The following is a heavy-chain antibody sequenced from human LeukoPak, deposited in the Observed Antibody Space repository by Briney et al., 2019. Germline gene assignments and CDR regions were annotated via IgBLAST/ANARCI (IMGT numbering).Heavy chain of an antibody. CDR2: INHSGST. CDR3: ARALIRITGTEPPDY. Sequence: SETLSLTCAAYGGSFSGYYWSWIRQPPGKGLEWIGEINHSGSTNYNPSLKSRVTISVDTSKNQFSLKLSSVTAADTAVYYCARALIRITGTEPPDYWGQGTLVTVSS. CDR1: GGSFSGYY. D-gene: IGHD1-7*01. J-gene: IGHJ4*02. V-gene: IGHV4-34*01.